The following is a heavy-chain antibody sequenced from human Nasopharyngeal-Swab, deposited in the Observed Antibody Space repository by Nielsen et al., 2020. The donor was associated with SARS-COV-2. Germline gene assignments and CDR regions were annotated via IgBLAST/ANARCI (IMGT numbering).Heavy chain of an antibody. D-gene: IGHD6-13*01. Sequence: GESLKISCAASGFTFSSYNMNWVRQAPGKGLEWVSSISSSSNYIYYADSVKGRFTISRDNAKNSLCLQMNSLRAEDTAVYYCARLSGSSWDFDLWGRGTLVTVSS. J-gene: IGHJ2*01. CDR3: ARLSGSSWDFDL. CDR1: GFTFSSYN. V-gene: IGHV3-21*01. CDR2: ISSSSNYI.